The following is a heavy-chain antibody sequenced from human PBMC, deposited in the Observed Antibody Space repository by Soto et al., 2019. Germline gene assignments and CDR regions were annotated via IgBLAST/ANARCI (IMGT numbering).Heavy chain of an antibody. CDR3: ASTVLLWFGESPHQY. J-gene: IGHJ4*02. CDR1: GGSILSSNW. CDR2: IYHSGST. D-gene: IGHD3-10*01. Sequence: SETLSLTCAVSGGSILSSNWWSWVRQPPGKGLEWIGEIYHSGSTNYNPSLKSRVTVSVDTSKNQFSLKLSSVTAADTAVYYCASTVLLWFGESPHQYWGQG. V-gene: IGHV4-4*02.